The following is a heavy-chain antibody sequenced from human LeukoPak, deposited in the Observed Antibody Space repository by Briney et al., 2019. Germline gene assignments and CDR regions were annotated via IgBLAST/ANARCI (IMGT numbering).Heavy chain of an antibody. CDR2: IIPIPGIA. CDR1: GGTFSSYA. D-gene: IGHD3-3*01. V-gene: IGHV1-69*04. Sequence: ASVKVSCKASGGTFSSYAISWVRQAPGQGLEWMGRIIPIPGIANYAQKFQGRVTITADKSTSTAYMELSSLRSEDTAVYYCARNWVTIFGMVNYYYYYMDVWGKGTTVTVSS. CDR3: ARNWVTIFGMVNYYYYYMDV. J-gene: IGHJ6*03.